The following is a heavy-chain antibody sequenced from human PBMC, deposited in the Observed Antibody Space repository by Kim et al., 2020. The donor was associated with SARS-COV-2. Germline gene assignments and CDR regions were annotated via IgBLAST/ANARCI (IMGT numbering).Heavy chain of an antibody. CDR1: GFSFSTFE. CDR2: INPGGGT. CDR3: SKGSLFDW. J-gene: IGHJ4*02. D-gene: IGHD3-10*01. Sequence: GGSLRLSCAASGFSFSTFEMSWGRQAPGKGLEWVSTINPGGGTHYADSVKGRFTISRDNSQNTLFLKMNSLRVEDTAVYFCSKGSLFDWLGQGILVTVSS. V-gene: IGHV3-23*01.